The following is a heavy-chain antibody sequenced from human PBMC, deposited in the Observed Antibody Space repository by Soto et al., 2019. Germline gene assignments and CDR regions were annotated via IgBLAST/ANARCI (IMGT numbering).Heavy chain of an antibody. Sequence: SETLSLTCTVSGGSISSYYWSWIRQPPGKGLEWIGYIYYSGSTNYNPSLKSRVTISVDTSKNQLSLKLSSMTAADTAVYYCARRYGDYFDYWGQGTLVTVSS. J-gene: IGHJ4*02. CDR3: ARRYGDYFDY. CDR2: IYYSGST. CDR1: GGSISSYY. V-gene: IGHV4-59*08. D-gene: IGHD4-17*01.